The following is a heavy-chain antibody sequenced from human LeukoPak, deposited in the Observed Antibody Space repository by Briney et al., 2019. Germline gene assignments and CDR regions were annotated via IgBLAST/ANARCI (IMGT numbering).Heavy chain of an antibody. CDR3: ARDRDYGDYNTQDLFVY. Sequence: GASVKVSCKASGYTFSNFGVSWERQAPGQWLEWMGWISAYNGNTNYAQRLQGRVTMTTDTSTSTAYMELRSLRSDDTAVYYCARDRDYGDYNTQDLFVYWGQGTLVTVSS. V-gene: IGHV1-18*01. CDR2: ISAYNGNT. CDR1: GYTFSNFG. J-gene: IGHJ4*02. D-gene: IGHD4-17*01.